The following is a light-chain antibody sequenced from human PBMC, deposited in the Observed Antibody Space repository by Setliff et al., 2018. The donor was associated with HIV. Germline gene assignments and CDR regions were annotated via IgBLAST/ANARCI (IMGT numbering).Light chain of an antibody. J-gene: IGLJ1*01. Sequence: QSVLTQPASVSGSPGQSITISCTGTSSDVGTYNAVYWYQQHPGKAPKLMIYDVSTRPSGVSNRFSGSKSGNTASLTISGLQAEDEADYYCYSYVTTSTYVFGTGTKVTVL. CDR1: SSDVGTYNA. V-gene: IGLV2-14*01. CDR3: YSYVTTSTYV. CDR2: DVS.